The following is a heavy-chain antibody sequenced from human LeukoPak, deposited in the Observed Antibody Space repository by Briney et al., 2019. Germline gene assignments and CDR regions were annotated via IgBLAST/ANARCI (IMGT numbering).Heavy chain of an antibody. Sequence: ASVKVSCKASGYTFTSYGISWVRQAPGQGLEWMGWISAYNGNTNYAQKLQGRVTMTTDTSTSTAYMELRSLRSDDRAVYYCARDRLYAAAARFDYWGQGTLVTVSS. CDR1: GYTFTSYG. CDR2: ISAYNGNT. J-gene: IGHJ4*02. CDR3: ARDRLYAAAARFDY. D-gene: IGHD6-13*01. V-gene: IGHV1-18*04.